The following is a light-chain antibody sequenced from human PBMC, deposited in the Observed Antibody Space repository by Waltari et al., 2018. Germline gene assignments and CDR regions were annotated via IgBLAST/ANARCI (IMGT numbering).Light chain of an antibody. CDR1: TGAVTSGHF. CDR2: DTS. Sequence: QAVLTQEPSLTVSPGGTVTLTCGFSTGAVTSGHFPYWFQQKPGQAPRTLIYDTSNNHSGRPARFSGSLLGDKAALILSGAQPEDEAEYYCFVFHNNARVFGGGTKLTVL. CDR3: FVFHNNARV. V-gene: IGLV7-46*01. J-gene: IGLJ3*02.